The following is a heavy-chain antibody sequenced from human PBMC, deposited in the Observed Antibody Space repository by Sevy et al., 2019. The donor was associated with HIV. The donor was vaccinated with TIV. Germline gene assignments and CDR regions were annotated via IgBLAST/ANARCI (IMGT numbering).Heavy chain of an antibody. V-gene: IGHV3-30*18. CDR1: GFSFRRFG. D-gene: IGHD6-13*01. CDR2: ISDDGSEK. Sequence: GGSLRLSCAASGFSFRRFGMHWVRQAPGKGLEWVALISDDGSEKNYGDSMKGRFTISRDNSRDTVYLQMNSLRAEDTGVYYCLNSWGRFVGSSCIYYYYGMDVWGQGTTVTVSS. J-gene: IGHJ6*02. CDR3: LNSWGRFVGSSCIYYYYGMDV.